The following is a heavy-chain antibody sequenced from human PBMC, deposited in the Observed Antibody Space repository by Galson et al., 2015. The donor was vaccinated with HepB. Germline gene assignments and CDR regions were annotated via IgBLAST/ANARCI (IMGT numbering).Heavy chain of an antibody. CDR3: ARDPRGYEKFDY. CDR1: GFTFSSYA. Sequence: SLRLSCAASGFTFSSYAMSWVRQAPGKGLEWVSAISGSGGSTYYADSVKGRFTISRDNSKNTLYLQMNSLRAEDTAVYYCARDPRGYEKFDYWGQGTLVTVSS. V-gene: IGHV3-23*01. J-gene: IGHJ4*02. D-gene: IGHD5-12*01. CDR2: ISGSGGST.